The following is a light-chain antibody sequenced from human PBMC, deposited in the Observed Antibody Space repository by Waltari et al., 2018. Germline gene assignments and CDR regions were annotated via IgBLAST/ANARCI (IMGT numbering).Light chain of an antibody. CDR2: GHD. V-gene: IGLV1-44*01. Sequence: QSVLTQPPSASWTPGQRVTISCSGGSSNIGTYGVNWYQQLQGTAPKLLISGHDQRPSGVPDRFSASKSGTSASLAISGLQFEDEAEYYCATWDNSLDAVVFGGGTKLTVL. CDR3: ATWDNSLDAVV. J-gene: IGLJ2*01. CDR1: SSNIGTYG.